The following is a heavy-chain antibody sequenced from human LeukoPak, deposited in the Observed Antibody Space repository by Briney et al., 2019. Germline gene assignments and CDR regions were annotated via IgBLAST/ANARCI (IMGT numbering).Heavy chain of an antibody. J-gene: IGHJ4*02. D-gene: IGHD3-9*01. CDR1: GYTFTSYY. CDR3: ARNPTGIRYFDPTEYYFDY. Sequence: ASLKVSCKASGYTFTSYYMHWVRQAPGQGLEWMGIINPSGGSTSYAQKLQGRVTMTRDMSTSTVYMELSSLRSEDTAVYYCARNPTGIRYFDPTEYYFDYWGQGTLVTVSS. CDR2: INPSGGST. V-gene: IGHV1-46*04.